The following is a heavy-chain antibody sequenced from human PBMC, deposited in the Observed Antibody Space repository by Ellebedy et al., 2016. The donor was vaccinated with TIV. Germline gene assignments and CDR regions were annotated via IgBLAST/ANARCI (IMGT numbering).Heavy chain of an antibody. J-gene: IGHJ4*02. CDR1: GYTFTGYY. D-gene: IGHD1-20*01. CDR2: INPNSGGT. V-gene: IGHV1-2*02. Sequence: ASVKVSXXTSGYTFTGYYMHWVRQAPGQGLEWMGWINPNSGGTNYAQKFQGRVTMTRDTSISTAYMELSRLRSDDTAVYYCARGHNWNYDYWGQGTLVTVSS. CDR3: ARGHNWNYDY.